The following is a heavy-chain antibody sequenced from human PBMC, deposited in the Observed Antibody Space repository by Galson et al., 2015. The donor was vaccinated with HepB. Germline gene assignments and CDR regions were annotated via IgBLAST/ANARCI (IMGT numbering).Heavy chain of an antibody. D-gene: IGHD3-3*01. V-gene: IGHV1-69*13. J-gene: IGHJ6*02. CDR1: GGTFSSYA. CDR2: IIPIFGTA. Sequence: SVKVSCKASGGTFSSYAISRVRQAPGQGLEWMGGIIPIFGTANYAQKFQGRVTITADESTSTAYMELSSLRSEDTAVYYCARATTELRFLEWLSANGMDVWGQGTTVTVSS. CDR3: ARATTELRFLEWLSANGMDV.